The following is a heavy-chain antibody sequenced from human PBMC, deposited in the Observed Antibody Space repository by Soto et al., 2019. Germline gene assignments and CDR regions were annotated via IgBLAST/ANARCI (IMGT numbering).Heavy chain of an antibody. D-gene: IGHD2-8*01. CDR2: INPNSGGT. V-gene: IGHV1-2*04. J-gene: IGHJ4*02. CDR1: GYTFTGYY. CDR3: ARRTSNSAQAASYYFDY. Sequence: ASVKVSCKASGYTFTGYYMHWVRQAPGQGLEWMGWINPNSGGTNYAQKFQGWVTMTRDTSISTAYMELSRLRSDDTAVYYCARRTSNSAQAASYYFDYWGQGTLVTVSS.